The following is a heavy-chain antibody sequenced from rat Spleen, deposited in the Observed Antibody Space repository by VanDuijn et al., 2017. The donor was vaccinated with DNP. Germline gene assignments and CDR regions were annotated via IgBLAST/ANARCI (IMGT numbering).Heavy chain of an antibody. CDR1: GYSITRNY. V-gene: IGHV3-1*01. J-gene: IGHJ1*01. D-gene: IGHD3-1*01. CDR3: ARGSTSIYWYFDF. CDR2: ISYSGST. Sequence: EVQLQESGPGLVKPSQSLSLTCSVTGYSITRNYWGWIRKLPGNKMEWIGYISYSGSTGYNPSLKSRISITRDTSKNQFFLQLNSVTTEDTATYYCARGSTSIYWYFDFWGPGTMVTVSS.